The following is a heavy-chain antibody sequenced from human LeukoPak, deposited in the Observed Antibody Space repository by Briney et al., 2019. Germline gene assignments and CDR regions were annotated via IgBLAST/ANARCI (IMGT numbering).Heavy chain of an antibody. D-gene: IGHD6-19*01. CDR2: FSVRDDST. J-gene: IGHJ4*02. CDR3: TRDQHASIAVAGNAYFDN. V-gene: IGHV3-23*01. Sequence: GGSLRLSCAAPGFIFSSFAMSWVRQAPGKGLEWVSTFSVRDDSTYSADSVKGRFTISRDNSRNTLYLQMNSLRAEDTAVYYCTRDQHASIAVAGNAYFDNWGQGTLVTVSS. CDR1: GFIFSSFA.